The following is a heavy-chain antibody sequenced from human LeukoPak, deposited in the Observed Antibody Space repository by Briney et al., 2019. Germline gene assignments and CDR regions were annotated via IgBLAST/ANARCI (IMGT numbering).Heavy chain of an antibody. D-gene: IGHD3-22*01. CDR1: GFTFSSYA. J-gene: IGHJ2*01. CDR2: ISYDGSNK. V-gene: IGHV3-30-3*01. Sequence: GGSLRLSCAASGFTFSSYAMHWVRQAPGKGLEWVAVISYDGSNKYYADSVKGRFTISRDNSKNALYLQMNSLRAEDTAVYYCARDLITMIVVPGWYFDLWGRGTLVTVSS. CDR3: ARDLITMIVVPGWYFDL.